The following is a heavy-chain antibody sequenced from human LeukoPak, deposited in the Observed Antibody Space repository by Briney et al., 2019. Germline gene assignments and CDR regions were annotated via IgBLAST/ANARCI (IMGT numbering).Heavy chain of an antibody. V-gene: IGHV4-38-2*02. J-gene: IGHJ6*03. CDR1: GYSISSGYY. CDR3: ARRKYDYVWGSYRYDYYYYYYMDV. D-gene: IGHD3-16*02. CDR2: INHSGST. Sequence: SETLSLTCTVSGYSISSGYYWSWIRQPPGKGLEWIGEINHSGSTNYNPSLKSRVTISVDTSKNQFSLKLSSVTAADTAVYYCARRKYDYVWGSYRYDYYYYYYMDVWGKGTTVTISS.